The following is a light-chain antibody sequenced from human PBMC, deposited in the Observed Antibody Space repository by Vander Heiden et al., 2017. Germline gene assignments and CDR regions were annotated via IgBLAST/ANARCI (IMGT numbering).Light chain of an antibody. J-gene: IGKJ2*02. CDR2: LGS. CDR1: QSLLHSNGYNY. CDR3: MQALQTPST. V-gene: IGKV2-28*01. Sequence: DIVMTQSPLSLPVTPREPASISCRSSQSLLHSNGYNYLDWYLQKPGQSPQLLIYLGSNRASGVPDRFSGSGSGTDFTLKISRVEAEDVGVYYCMQALQTPSTFGQGTKLEIK.